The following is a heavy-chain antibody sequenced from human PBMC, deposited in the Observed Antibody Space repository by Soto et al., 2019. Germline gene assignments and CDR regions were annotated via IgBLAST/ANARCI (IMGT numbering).Heavy chain of an antibody. CDR1: GFTFRSYG. V-gene: IGHV3-30*18. J-gene: IGHJ6*02. CDR3: AKNRLANSPYYCYYYGMDV. Sequence: QVQLVESGGGVVQPGRSLRLSCAASGFTFRSYGMHWVRQAPGKGLEWVAIISYDGSNKYYPDSVKGRFTISRDNSKNTLYLQMSSLRAEDTAVYYCAKNRLANSPYYCYYYGMDVWGQGTTVTVSS. D-gene: IGHD6-25*01. CDR2: ISYDGSNK.